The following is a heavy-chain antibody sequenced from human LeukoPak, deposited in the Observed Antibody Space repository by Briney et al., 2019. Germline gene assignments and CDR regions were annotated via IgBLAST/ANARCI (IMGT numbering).Heavy chain of an antibody. D-gene: IGHD2-8*02. V-gene: IGHV3-30*18. J-gene: IGHJ4*02. CDR3: AKTGGLAGYFDY. CDR2: ISYDGSNK. CDR1: GFTFSSYG. Sequence: GRSLRLSCAASGFTFSSYGMHWVRQAPGKGLEWVAVISYDGSNKYYADSVKGRFTISRDNSKNTLYLQMNSLRAEDTAVYYCAKTGGLAGYFDYWGQGTLVTVSS.